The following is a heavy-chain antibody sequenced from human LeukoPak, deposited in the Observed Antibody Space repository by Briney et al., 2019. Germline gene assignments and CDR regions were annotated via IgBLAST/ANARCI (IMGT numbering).Heavy chain of an antibody. CDR1: GYTFTGYY. V-gene: IGHV3-30*18. D-gene: IGHD3-10*01. J-gene: IGHJ3*02. Sequence: SCKASGYTFTGYYMHWVRQAPGKGLEWVAVISYDGSNKYYADSVKGRFTISRDNSKNTLYLQMNSLRAEDTAVYYCAKVSRWFGELLYENAFDIWGQGTMVTVSS. CDR3: AKVSRWFGELLYENAFDI. CDR2: ISYDGSNK.